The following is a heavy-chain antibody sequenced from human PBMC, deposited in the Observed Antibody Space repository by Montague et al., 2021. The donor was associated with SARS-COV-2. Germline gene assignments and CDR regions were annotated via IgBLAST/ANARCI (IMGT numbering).Heavy chain of an antibody. J-gene: IGHJ5*02. CDR1: GFSLNTSGAG. CDR3: ARYGDYGSWFDP. V-gene: IGHV2-5*02. Sequence: PALVKPTQTLTLTCTFSGFSLNTSGAGVGWVRQPPGKALEWLALIYWDDDKRYSPSLKSRSTISKDTTKNEVVLTVANMYPVDTATYYCARYGDYGSWFDPWGQGTLVTVSS. D-gene: IGHD4-17*01. CDR2: IYWDDDK.